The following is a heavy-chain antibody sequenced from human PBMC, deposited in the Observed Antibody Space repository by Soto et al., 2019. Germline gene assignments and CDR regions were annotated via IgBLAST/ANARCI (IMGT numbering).Heavy chain of an antibody. CDR2: NNHSAST. D-gene: IGHD3-3*01. CDR1: GGSFSGYY. V-gene: IGHV4-34*01. Sequence: QVQLQQWGAGLLKPSETLSLTCAVYGGSFSGYYWSWMRQPPGKGLEWIGENNHSASTNYSPSLKSRVTISVDTSNNQFSLKLSSVTAADTAVYYCASGPITFFGVPQLDWGQGTLVTVSS. CDR3: ASGPITFFGVPQLD. J-gene: IGHJ4*02.